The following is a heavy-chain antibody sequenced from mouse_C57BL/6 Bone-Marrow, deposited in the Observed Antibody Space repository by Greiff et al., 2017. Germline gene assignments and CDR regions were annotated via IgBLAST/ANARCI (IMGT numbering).Heavy chain of an antibody. CDR1: GYSITSGYY. V-gene: IGHV3-6*01. CDR2: ISYDGSN. D-gene: IGHD1-1*01. Sequence: VQLQQSGPGLVKPSQSLSLTCSVTGYSITSGYYWNWIRQFPGNKLEWMGYISYDGSNNYNPSLKNRISITRDTSKNQFFLKLNSVTTEDTATYYCARDDTTVFDYWGQGTTLTVSS. CDR3: ARDDTTVFDY. J-gene: IGHJ2*01.